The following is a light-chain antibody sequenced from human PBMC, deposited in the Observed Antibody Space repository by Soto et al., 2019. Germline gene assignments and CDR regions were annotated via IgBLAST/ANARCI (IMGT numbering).Light chain of an antibody. Sequence: QSVLTQPASVSGSPGQSVTISCTGTNSDVGGYNYVSWYQQHPGKAPKLMIHDVTHRPSGVSNRFSGSKSGNTASLTISGLQAEDEADYYCSSYTSSSTWVFGGGTKVTVL. CDR3: SSYTSSSTWV. V-gene: IGLV2-14*03. J-gene: IGLJ3*02. CDR2: DVT. CDR1: NSDVGGYNY.